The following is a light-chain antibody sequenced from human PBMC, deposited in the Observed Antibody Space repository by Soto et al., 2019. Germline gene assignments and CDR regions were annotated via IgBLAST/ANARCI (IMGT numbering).Light chain of an antibody. CDR2: DVT. CDR1: NNDVGGYNY. Sequence: QSVLTQPRSVSGSPGQSVTISCTGTNNDVGGYNYVSWYQQHPGKAPKLMIYDVTKRPSGVPDRFSGSKSGNTASLTISGLQAEDEADYYCCSYADSYIVIFGGGTQLTVL. J-gene: IGLJ2*01. V-gene: IGLV2-11*01. CDR3: CSYADSYIVI.